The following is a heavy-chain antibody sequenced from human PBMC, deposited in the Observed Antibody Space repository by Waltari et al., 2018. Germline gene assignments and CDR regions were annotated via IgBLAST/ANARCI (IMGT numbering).Heavy chain of an antibody. Sequence: QLQLQESGPGLVKPSEPLSLTCTVSGGSISRSSYYWGWIRQPPGKGLEWIGSIYYSGSTYYNPSLKSRVTISVDTSKNQFSLKLSSVTAADTAVYYCARGLYSSSWYGDAFDIWGQGTMVTVSS. CDR3: ARGLYSSSWYGDAFDI. CDR2: IYYSGST. CDR1: GGSISRSSYY. V-gene: IGHV4-39*07. J-gene: IGHJ3*02. D-gene: IGHD6-13*01.